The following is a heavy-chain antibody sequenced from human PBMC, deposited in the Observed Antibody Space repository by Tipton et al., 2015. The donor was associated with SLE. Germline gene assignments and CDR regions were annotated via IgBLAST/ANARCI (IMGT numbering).Heavy chain of an antibody. CDR3: ATHMPPVT. V-gene: IGHV3-7*03. J-gene: IGHJ5*02. CDR2: IKEDGSET. D-gene: IGHD2-2*01. CDR1: GFIFRNYW. Sequence: SLRLSCAASGFIFRNYWMSWVRQAPGKGLEWVANIKEDGSETQYVDSVRGRFTISRDNSKNSVYLQMNSLRVEDAAVYYCATHMPPVTWGQGTLVTVSS.